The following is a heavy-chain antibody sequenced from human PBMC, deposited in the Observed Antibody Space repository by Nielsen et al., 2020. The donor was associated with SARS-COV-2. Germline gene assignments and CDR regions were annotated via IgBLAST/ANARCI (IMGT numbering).Heavy chain of an antibody. D-gene: IGHD2-15*01. Sequence: GSLRLSCTVSGGSISSYYWSWIRQPPGKGLEWIGYIYYSGSTNYNPSLKSRVTISVDTSKNQFSLKLCSVTAADTAVYYCAREYCSGGSCYGGALLDVWGKGTTVTVSS. V-gene: IGHV4-59*08. CDR1: GGSISSYY. CDR2: IYYSGST. J-gene: IGHJ6*04. CDR3: AREYCSGGSCYGGALLDV.